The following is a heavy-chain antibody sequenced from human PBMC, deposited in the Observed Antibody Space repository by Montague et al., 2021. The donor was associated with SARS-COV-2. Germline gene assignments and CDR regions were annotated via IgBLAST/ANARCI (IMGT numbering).Heavy chain of an antibody. D-gene: IGHD4-17*01. Sequence: PALVIPTQTLTLTCTFSGFSLSTSGMCVSWIRQPPGKALGWLALIDWDDDKYYSTSLKTRLTISKDTSKNQVVLTMTNMDPVDTATYYCARMTTVTYPFYFYYGMDVWGQGTMVTVSS. CDR2: IDWDDDK. V-gene: IGHV2-70*01. CDR3: ARMTTVTYPFYFYYGMDV. CDR1: GFSLSTSGMC. J-gene: IGHJ6*02.